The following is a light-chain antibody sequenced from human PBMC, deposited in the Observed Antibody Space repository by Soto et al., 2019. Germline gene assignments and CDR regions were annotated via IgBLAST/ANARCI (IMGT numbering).Light chain of an antibody. CDR1: QTLNNY. J-gene: IGKJ4*01. CDR2: AAS. CDR3: QQSFSPLLT. V-gene: IGKV1-39*01. Sequence: QMTQSPSSVSASFGYRLTITFRASQTLNNYLTWFQQKPGKAPKVLIYAASTLQSGVPSRFSGSGSGAEFTLTISSLQPEDFATYYCQQSFSPLLTFGGGTKVDIK.